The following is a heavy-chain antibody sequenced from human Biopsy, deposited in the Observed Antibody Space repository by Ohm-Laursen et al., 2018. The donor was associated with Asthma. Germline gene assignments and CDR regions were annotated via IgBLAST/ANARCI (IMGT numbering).Heavy chain of an antibody. D-gene: IGHD5-12*01. Sequence: SVKVSCKASGDSFSNYAISWVRQAPGQGLEWMGGLIPVLGTPDHAQMFEGRVTITADESTSTAYMELSSLSSEDTAVYYCARGYSGSDRIVYYYSGLEVWSQGTLVTVSS. J-gene: IGHJ6*02. CDR1: GDSFSNYA. CDR3: ARGYSGSDRIVYYYSGLEV. CDR2: LIPVLGTP. V-gene: IGHV1-69*13.